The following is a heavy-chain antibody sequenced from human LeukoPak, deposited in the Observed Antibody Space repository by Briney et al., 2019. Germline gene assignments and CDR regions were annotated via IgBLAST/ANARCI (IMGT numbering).Heavy chain of an antibody. J-gene: IGHJ4*02. D-gene: IGHD3-3*02. CDR1: GFTFSTYS. Sequence: GGSLRLSCAASGFTFSTYSMNWIRQAPGKGLEWVSSISGNSNYIYYADSVKGRFTISRDNAKNSLYLQMSSLRADDTAVYYCARAFSIDCWGQGTLVTVSS. CDR2: ISGNSNYI. CDR3: ARAFSIDC. V-gene: IGHV3-21*01.